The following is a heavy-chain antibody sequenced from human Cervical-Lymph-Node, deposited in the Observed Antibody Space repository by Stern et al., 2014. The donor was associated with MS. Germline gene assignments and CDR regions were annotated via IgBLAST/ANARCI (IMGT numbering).Heavy chain of an antibody. CDR1: GFTFSNYA. D-gene: IGHD1-26*01. CDR2: ISGSGASR. V-gene: IGHV3-23*04. Sequence: MQLVESGGALVQPGGSLRLSCAASGFTFSNYALSWVRQSPGKGLEWVSGISGSGASRYYADSVLGRFSISRDNSKNTLSLQMDSLRVEDTAVYHCVKDQSRGAAIQYFHHWGQGPLVTVSS. CDR3: VKDQSRGAAIQYFHH. J-gene: IGHJ1*01.